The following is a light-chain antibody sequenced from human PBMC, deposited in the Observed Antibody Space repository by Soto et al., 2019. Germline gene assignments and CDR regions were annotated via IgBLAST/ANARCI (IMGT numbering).Light chain of an antibody. CDR1: QSVSGSH. V-gene: IGKV3-20*01. Sequence: EIVMTQSPATLSVSPGERATLSCRASQSVSGSHLAWYQQKPGQAPRLLLYGASTRATGIPDRFSGSGSGTDFSLTISRLEPEDFAVYYCQQYDTSPRTFGQGTKVDIK. CDR2: GAS. J-gene: IGKJ1*01. CDR3: QQYDTSPRT.